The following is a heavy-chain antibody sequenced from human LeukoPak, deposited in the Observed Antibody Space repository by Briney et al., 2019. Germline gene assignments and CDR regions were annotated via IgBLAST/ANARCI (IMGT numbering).Heavy chain of an antibody. D-gene: IGHD3-10*01. J-gene: IGHJ5*02. V-gene: IGHV7-4-1*02. CDR1: GYTFTSYA. CDR3: ARERITMVRGVIPKLWFDP. Sequence: GASVKVSCRASGYTFTSYAMNWVRQAPGQGLEWMGWINTNTGNPTYAQGFTGRFVFSLDTSVSTAYLQISSLKAEDTAVYYCARERITMVRGVIPKLWFDPWGQGTLVTVSS. CDR2: INTNTGNP.